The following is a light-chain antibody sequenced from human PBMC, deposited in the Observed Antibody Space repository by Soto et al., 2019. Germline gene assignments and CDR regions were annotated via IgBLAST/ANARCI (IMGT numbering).Light chain of an antibody. Sequence: EIVLTQSPATLSLSPGERATLSCRASQSVSSYLAWYQQKPGQAPRLLIYGASSRATGIPDRFSGSGSGTDFTLTISRLEPEDFAVYYCQQYNNWPLYTFGQGTKVDI. CDR2: GAS. CDR3: QQYNNWPLYT. J-gene: IGKJ2*01. V-gene: IGKV3-11*01. CDR1: QSVSSY.